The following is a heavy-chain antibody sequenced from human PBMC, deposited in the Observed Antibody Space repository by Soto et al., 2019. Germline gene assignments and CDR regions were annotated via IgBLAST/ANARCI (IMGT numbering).Heavy chain of an antibody. J-gene: IGHJ4*02. D-gene: IGHD1-1*01. CDR2: IYYSGST. Sequence: PSETLSLTCTVSGGSISSSSYYWGWIRQPPGKGLEWIGSIYYSGSTYYNPSLKSRVTISVDTSKNQFSLKLSSVTAADTAVYYCARYDWNFDYWGQGTLVNVSS. V-gene: IGHV4-39*01. CDR1: GGSISSSSYY. CDR3: ARYDWNFDY.